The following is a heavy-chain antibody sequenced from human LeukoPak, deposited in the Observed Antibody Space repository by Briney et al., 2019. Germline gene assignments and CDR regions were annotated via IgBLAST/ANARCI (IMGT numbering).Heavy chain of an antibody. V-gene: IGHV3-33*06. CDR1: GFSSSSYA. D-gene: IGHD4-17*01. CDR2: IWYDGSNQ. CDR3: VKSGPDFGDLPSEYYFDF. Sequence: GRSPRLSCAASGFSSSSYAMHWSRQAPGKGLEGLAVIWYDGSNQYYADSVRGRFTISRDNSKNTLHLQMNSLRAEDTAAYYCVKSGPDFGDLPSEYYFDFWGQGTLVTVSS. J-gene: IGHJ4*02.